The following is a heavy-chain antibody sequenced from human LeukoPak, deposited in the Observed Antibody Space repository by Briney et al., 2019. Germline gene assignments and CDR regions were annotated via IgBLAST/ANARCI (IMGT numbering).Heavy chain of an antibody. D-gene: IGHD3-10*01. V-gene: IGHV4-61*02. Sequence: SQTLSLTCTVSGGSISSGSYYWSWIRQPAGKGLEWIGRIYTSGSTNYNPSLKSRVTISVDTSKNQFSLKLSSVTAADTAVYYCARAGVAGAFDIWGQGTMVTVSS. CDR1: GGSISSGSYY. CDR2: IYTSGST. J-gene: IGHJ3*02. CDR3: ARAGVAGAFDI.